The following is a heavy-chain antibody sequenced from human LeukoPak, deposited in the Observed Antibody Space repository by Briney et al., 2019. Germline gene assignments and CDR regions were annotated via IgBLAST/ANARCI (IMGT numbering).Heavy chain of an antibody. Sequence: GRSLRLSCAASGFTFDDYAMHWVRQAPGKGLEWVSGISWNSGSIGYADSVKGRFTISRDNSKNTLYLQMNSLRAEDTAVYHCAKAGDGASTIASFDYWGQGTLVTVSS. J-gene: IGHJ4*02. D-gene: IGHD2-21*02. V-gene: IGHV3-9*01. CDR1: GFTFDDYA. CDR2: ISWNSGSI. CDR3: AKAGDGASTIASFDY.